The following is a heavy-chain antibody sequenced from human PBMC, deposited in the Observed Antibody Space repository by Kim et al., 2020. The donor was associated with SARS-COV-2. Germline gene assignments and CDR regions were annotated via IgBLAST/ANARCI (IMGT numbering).Heavy chain of an antibody. CDR2: FDPEDGET. CDR1: GYTLTGLS. D-gene: IGHD1-26*01. Sequence: ASVKVSCKVSGYTLTGLSMHWVRQAPGKGLEWMGGFDPEDGETIYAQKFQGRVTMTEDTSTDTAYMELSSLRSEDTAVYYCATVGWELPQVFDYWGQGTLVTVSS. V-gene: IGHV1-24*01. J-gene: IGHJ4*02. CDR3: ATVGWELPQVFDY.